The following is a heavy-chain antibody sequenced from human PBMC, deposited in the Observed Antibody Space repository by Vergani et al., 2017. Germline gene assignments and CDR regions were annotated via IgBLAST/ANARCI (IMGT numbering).Heavy chain of an antibody. V-gene: IGHV3-21*04. CDR1: GFTFSSYS. CDR2: ISSSSSYI. J-gene: IGHJ4*02. Sequence: EVQLVESGGGLVKPGGSLRLSCAASGFTFSSYSMNWVRQAPGKGLEWVSSISSSSSYIYYADSVKGRFTISRDNAKNSLYLQMNSLRAEDTAVYYCAKSFFWWELPIFDYWGQGTLVTVSS. CDR3: AKSFFWWELPIFDY. D-gene: IGHD1-26*01.